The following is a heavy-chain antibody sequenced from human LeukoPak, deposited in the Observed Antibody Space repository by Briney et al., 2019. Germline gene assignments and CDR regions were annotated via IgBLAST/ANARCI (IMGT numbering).Heavy chain of an antibody. CDR1: GFTFSTYG. D-gene: IGHD2-2*02. V-gene: IGHV3-30-3*01. J-gene: IGHJ4*02. CDR2: ISYDGSNK. Sequence: GRSLRLSCAASGFTFSTYGIHWVRQAPGKGLEWVAVISYDGSNKYYADSVKGRFTISRDNSKNTLYLQMISLRAEDTAVYYCAGADVYTFDYWGQGTRVTVSS. CDR3: AGADVYTFDY.